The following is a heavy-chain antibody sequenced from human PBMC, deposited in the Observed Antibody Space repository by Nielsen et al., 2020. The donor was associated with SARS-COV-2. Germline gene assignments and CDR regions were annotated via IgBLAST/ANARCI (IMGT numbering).Heavy chain of an antibody. J-gene: IGHJ4*02. Sequence: GESLKISCAASGFTFSDYYMSWIRQAPGKGLEWVSYISSSGSTIYYADSVKGRFTISRDNAKNSLYLQMNSLRAEDTAVYYCAGYDYDTGVDYWGQGTLVTVSS. CDR2: ISSSGSTI. CDR1: GFTFSDYY. D-gene: IGHD3-22*01. CDR3: AGYDYDTGVDY. V-gene: IGHV3-11*04.